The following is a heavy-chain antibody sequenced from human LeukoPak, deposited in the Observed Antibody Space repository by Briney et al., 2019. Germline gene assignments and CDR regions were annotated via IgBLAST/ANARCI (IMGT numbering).Heavy chain of an antibody. D-gene: IGHD1-26*01. CDR2: FYPEEDDT. J-gene: IGHJ4*02. CDR3: ATNSGSYFLY. CDR1: GYSLTELS. V-gene: IGHV1-24*01. Sequence: ASVKVSCKVSGYSLTELSMDWVRQAPGKGLEWMGGFYPEEDDTIYAEKFQGRVTMTEDTSTDTVYLELSSLRSEDTAVYYCATNSGSYFLYWGQGTLVTVSS.